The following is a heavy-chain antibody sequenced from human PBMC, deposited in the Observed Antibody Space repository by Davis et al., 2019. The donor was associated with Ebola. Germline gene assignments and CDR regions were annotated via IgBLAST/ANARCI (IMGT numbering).Heavy chain of an antibody. CDR3: ARDVGFIAAAEFDY. Sequence: MPSETLSPTCAVSGDSISSSNWWNWVRQPPEKGLEWIGEIYHSGNTNYNPSLESRVTISVDKSKNQFSLKLSSVTAADTAVYYCARDVGFIAAAEFDYWGQGTLVTVSS. CDR1: GDSISSSNW. D-gene: IGHD6-13*01. V-gene: IGHV4-4*02. CDR2: IYHSGNT. J-gene: IGHJ4*02.